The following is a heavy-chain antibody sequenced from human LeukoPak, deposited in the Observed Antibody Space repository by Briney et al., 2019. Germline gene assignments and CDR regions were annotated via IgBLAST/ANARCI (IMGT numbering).Heavy chain of an antibody. V-gene: IGHV3-64D*06. CDR1: GFTFSHYA. Sequence: GGSLRLSCSASGFTFSHYAMHWVRQAPGKGLEYVSDIRNDGGSPYYADSVKGGFAISRDNSKSTLYLQMSNLRSEDTAVYFCVKDRGGISRDFDYWGQGTLVIVSS. CDR3: VKDRGGISRDFDY. CDR2: IRNDGGSP. J-gene: IGHJ4*02. D-gene: IGHD4-23*01.